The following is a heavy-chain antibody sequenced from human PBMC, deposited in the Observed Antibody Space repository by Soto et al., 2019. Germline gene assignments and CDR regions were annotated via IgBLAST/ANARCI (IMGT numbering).Heavy chain of an antibody. Sequence: SETLSLTCAVYGGSFSGYYWSWIRQPPGKGLEWIGEINHSGSTNYNPSLKSRVTISVDTSKNQFSLKLSSVTAADTAVYYCARGSTYYGSGGRLDYWGQGTLVTVSS. J-gene: IGHJ4*02. CDR2: INHSGST. CDR3: ARGSTYYGSGGRLDY. V-gene: IGHV4-34*01. CDR1: GGSFSGYY. D-gene: IGHD3-10*01.